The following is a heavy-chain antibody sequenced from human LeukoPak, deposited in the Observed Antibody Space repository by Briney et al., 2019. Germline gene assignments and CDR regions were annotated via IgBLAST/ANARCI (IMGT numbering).Heavy chain of an antibody. J-gene: IGHJ4*02. CDR2: IKQDGSEK. Sequence: GGSLRLSCAASGFTFRSYWMSWVRQAPGKGLEWVANIKQDGSEKYYVDSVKGRFTISRDNAKNSLYLQMNSLRAEDTAVYYCRPTPYYFDYWGQGTLVTVSS. V-gene: IGHV3-7*01. CDR3: RPTPYYFDY. CDR1: GFTFRSYW.